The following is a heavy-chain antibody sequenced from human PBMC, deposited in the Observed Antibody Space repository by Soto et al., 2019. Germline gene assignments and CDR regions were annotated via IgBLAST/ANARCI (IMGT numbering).Heavy chain of an antibody. CDR3: AKDAVYNDGLWLMDH. D-gene: IGHD2-21*01. V-gene: IGHV3-23*05. CDR1: GLPHSSFA. J-gene: IGHJ4*02. CDR2: IYGSGRGI. Sequence: GGSLRLSCTASGLPHSSFAMMWVRQAPGKGLECVSGIYGSGRGIEYADSVKGRFTISRDNSKNTVYLQMTDLRADDTAVYYCAKDAVYNDGLWLMDHWGQGTQVTVSS.